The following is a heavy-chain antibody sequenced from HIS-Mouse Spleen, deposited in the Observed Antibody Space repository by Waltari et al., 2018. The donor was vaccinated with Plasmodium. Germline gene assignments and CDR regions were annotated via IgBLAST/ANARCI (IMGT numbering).Heavy chain of an antibody. CDR3: ARHSPYYDFWRGYYRGYFDY. D-gene: IGHD3-3*01. Sequence: EVQLVQSGAEVKKPGESLKISCKGSGYSFPSYWIGWVRQMPGKGLEWMGIIDPGDSDTRYSPSFQGQVTISADKSISTAYLQWSSLKASDTAMYYCARHSPYYDFWRGYYRGYFDYWGQGTLVTVSS. CDR1: GYSFPSYW. J-gene: IGHJ4*02. CDR2: IDPGDSDT. V-gene: IGHV5-51*01.